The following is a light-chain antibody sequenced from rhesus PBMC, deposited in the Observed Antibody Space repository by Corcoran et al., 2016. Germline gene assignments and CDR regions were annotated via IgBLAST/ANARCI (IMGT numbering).Light chain of an antibody. CDR2: GVS. J-gene: IGKJ3*01. Sequence: DIVMTQTPLSLPITPGEPASISCRSSQSLLHSNGNTYLHWYLQKPGQSPHLLIYGVSNRASGFPDRFSGSGSGTDFTLKISKVEAVDVGVYYCVQAITFPFTFGPGTKLDI. CDR1: QSLLHSNGNTY. CDR3: VQAITFPFT. V-gene: IGKV2-72*01.